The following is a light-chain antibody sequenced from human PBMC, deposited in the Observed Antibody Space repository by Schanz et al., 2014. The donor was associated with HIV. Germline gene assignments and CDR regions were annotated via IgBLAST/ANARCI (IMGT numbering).Light chain of an antibody. CDR1: QSISGTY. J-gene: IGKJ2*01. Sequence: EIVLTQSPATLSVSPGERATLSCRASQSISGTYLAWYQHKPGQAPRLLFYGASSRATGIPDRFSGSGSGTDFTLTLSRLEPEDFAVYYCQQYDSTPYTFGQGTKLEIK. V-gene: IGKV3-20*01. CDR3: QQYDSTPYT. CDR2: GAS.